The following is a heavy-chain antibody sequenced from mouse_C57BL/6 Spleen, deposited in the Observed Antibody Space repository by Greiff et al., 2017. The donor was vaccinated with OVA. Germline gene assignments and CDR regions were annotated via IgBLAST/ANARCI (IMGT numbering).Heavy chain of an antibody. CDR1: GYAFSSSW. D-gene: IGHD1-1*01. Sequence: QVQLQQSGPELVKPGASVKISCEASGYAFSSSWMNWVKQRPGKGLEWIGRIYPGDGDTNYNGKFKGKATMTADKSSSTAYMQLSSLTSEDSAVYFCARGITTVVATDYAMDYWGQGTSVTVYS. J-gene: IGHJ4*01. V-gene: IGHV1-82*01. CDR2: IYPGDGDT. CDR3: ARGITTVVATDYAMDY.